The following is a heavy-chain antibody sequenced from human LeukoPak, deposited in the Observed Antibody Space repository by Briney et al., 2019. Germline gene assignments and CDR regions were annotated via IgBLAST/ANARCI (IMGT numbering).Heavy chain of an antibody. CDR3: ARRTVSTLPYALDV. CDR1: GFTFSTYT. CDR2: IRSSGSTI. V-gene: IGHV3-48*01. Sequence: GGSLRLSCVAPGFTFSTYTMNWVRQAPGKGLEWVSYIRSSGSTIYYADSVKGRFTISRDSAKNSLFLQMNSLRAEDTAVYYCARRTVSTLPYALDVWGQGTTVTVAS. D-gene: IGHD4-11*01. J-gene: IGHJ6*02.